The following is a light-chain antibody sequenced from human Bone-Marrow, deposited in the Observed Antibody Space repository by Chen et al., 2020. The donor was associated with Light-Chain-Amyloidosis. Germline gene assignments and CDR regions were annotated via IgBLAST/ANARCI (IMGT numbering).Light chain of an antibody. Sequence: EIVLTQSPGTLSLSPGEGANLSCRASQTISSNYLTWYQQKFGQAPRLLISGSSSRDTGIPDRFTGSGSGTDFTLTVNRLEPEDFARYYFQQYGTSPHTFGGGTKVEIK. CDR1: QTISSNY. J-gene: IGKJ4*01. CDR3: QQYGTSPHT. V-gene: IGKV3-20*01. CDR2: GSS.